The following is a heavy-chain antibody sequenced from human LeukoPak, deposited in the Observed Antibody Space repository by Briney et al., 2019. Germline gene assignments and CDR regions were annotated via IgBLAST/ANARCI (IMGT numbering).Heavy chain of an antibody. CDR1: GGSFSGYY. Sequence: SETLSLTCAVYGGSFSGYYWSWIRQPPGKGLEWIGEINHSGSTNYNPSLKSRVTISVDTSKNQFSLKLSSVTAADTAVYYCARGRSLDYWGQGTLVTVSS. J-gene: IGHJ4*02. CDR3: ARGRSLDY. V-gene: IGHV4-34*01. CDR2: INHSGST.